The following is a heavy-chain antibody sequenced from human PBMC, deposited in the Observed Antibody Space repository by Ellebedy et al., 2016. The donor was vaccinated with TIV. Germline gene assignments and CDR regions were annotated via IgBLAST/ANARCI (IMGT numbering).Heavy chain of an antibody. Sequence: SETLSLXXAVSGGSFSAFYWSWIRQPPGKGLEWIGEINHVRNTNYNPSLKSRVTISLNSSNSQYSLRLSALTAADTAIYFCARHSLVRGITAWGQGTLVTVSS. V-gene: IGHV4-34*01. CDR2: INHVRNT. CDR1: GGSFSAFY. CDR3: ARHSLVRGITA. J-gene: IGHJ5*02. D-gene: IGHD3-10*01.